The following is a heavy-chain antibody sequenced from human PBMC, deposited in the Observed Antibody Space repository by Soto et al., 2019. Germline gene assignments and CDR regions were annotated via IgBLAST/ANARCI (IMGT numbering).Heavy chain of an antibody. D-gene: IGHD6-19*01. J-gene: IGHJ4*02. Sequence: EMQLVESGGGAVQPGGSLRLSFAASGFSLSSYWMHWVRQVPGKGLLWVSRIQSDGSITKYADSVKGRFTISKDNAKNTLCLQMDSLRVEDTAVYYCAREKAVAGTTFDFWGQGTLVTVSS. V-gene: IGHV3-74*01. CDR2: IQSDGSIT. CDR1: GFSLSSYW. CDR3: AREKAVAGTTFDF.